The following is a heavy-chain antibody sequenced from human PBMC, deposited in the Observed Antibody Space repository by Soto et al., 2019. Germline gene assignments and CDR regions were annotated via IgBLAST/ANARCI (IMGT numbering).Heavy chain of an antibody. CDR2: ISAYNGNT. V-gene: IGHV1-18*01. CDR1: GYTFTSYG. J-gene: IGHJ6*02. D-gene: IGHD5-18*01. Sequence: ASVKVSCKASGYTFTSYGISWVRQAPGQGLEWMGWISAYNGNTNYAQKLQGRVTMTTDTSTSTAYMELRSLRSDNTAVYYCAREQGDTAIYYGMDVWGQGTTVTVSS. CDR3: AREQGDTAIYYGMDV.